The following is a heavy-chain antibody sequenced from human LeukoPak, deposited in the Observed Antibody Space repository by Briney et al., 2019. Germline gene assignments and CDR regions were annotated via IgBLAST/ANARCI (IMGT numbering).Heavy chain of an antibody. CDR1: GFTFSSYE. CDR3: ARGGSMVRGVIIHHLGY. CDR2: ISSSGSTT. V-gene: IGHV3-48*03. Sequence: GGSLRLSCAASGFTFSSYEMNWVRQAPGKGLEWVSYISSSGSTTYYADSVKGRFTISRDNSKNTLYLQMNSLRAEDTAVYYCARGGSMVRGVIIHHLGYWGQGTLVTVSS. J-gene: IGHJ4*02. D-gene: IGHD3-10*01.